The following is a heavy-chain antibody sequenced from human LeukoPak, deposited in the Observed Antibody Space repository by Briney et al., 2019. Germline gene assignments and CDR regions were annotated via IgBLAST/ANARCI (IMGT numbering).Heavy chain of an antibody. D-gene: IGHD4-17*01. CDR2: INQDGGEK. J-gene: IGHJ2*01. Sequence: PGGSLRLSCAASGFTFNTYWMHWVRQAPGEGLEWVANINQDGGEKYYVHSVKGRFTISRENAKNSLYLQMNSLRAGDTAVYYCARTTVTTGPYWYFDLWGRGTLVTVSS. V-gene: IGHV3-7*01. CDR3: ARTTVTTGPYWYFDL. CDR1: GFTFNTYW.